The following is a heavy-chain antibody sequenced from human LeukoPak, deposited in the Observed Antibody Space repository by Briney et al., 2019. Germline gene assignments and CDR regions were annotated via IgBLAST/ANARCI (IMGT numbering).Heavy chain of an antibody. Sequence: SETLSLTCAVYGGSFSGYYWSWIRQPPGKGLEWIGEINHSGSTNYNPSLKSRVTISVDTSKNQFSLKLSSVTAADTAVYYCARGRWLRSSFDYWGQGTLVTVSS. CDR3: ARGRWLRSSFDY. CDR1: GGSFSGYY. D-gene: IGHD5-12*01. V-gene: IGHV4-34*01. CDR2: INHSGST. J-gene: IGHJ4*02.